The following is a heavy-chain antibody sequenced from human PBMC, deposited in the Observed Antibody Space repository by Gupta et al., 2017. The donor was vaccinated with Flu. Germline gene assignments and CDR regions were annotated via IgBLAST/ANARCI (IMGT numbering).Heavy chain of an antibody. J-gene: IGHJ5*02. CDR3: VRETSGTSWVDP. V-gene: IGHV4-39*01. D-gene: IGHD6-13*01. CDR2: VYYNGNT. CDR1: ITNGITY. Sequence: ITNGITYWALLRQPPGKWLELIGSVYYNGNTYYRPSLRIQFTISIATSKIQCSLKLNSVTATDTAVYSCVRETSGTSWVDPWGQGTVVTVSS.